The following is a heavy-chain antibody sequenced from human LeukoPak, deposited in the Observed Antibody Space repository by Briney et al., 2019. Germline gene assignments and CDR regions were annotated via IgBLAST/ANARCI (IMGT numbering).Heavy chain of an antibody. CDR3: ARDESITSVGGVDYGMDV. J-gene: IGHJ6*02. CDR2: ISAYNGNT. D-gene: IGHD3-3*01. V-gene: IGHV1-18*01. CDR1: GYTFPRYG. Sequence: GASVKVSCKASGYTFPRYGISWVRQAPGQGLAWMGWISAYNGNTNYAQKLQGRVTMTTDTSTSTAYMELRSLRSEDTAVYYCARDESITSVGGVDYGMDVWGQGTTVTVSS.